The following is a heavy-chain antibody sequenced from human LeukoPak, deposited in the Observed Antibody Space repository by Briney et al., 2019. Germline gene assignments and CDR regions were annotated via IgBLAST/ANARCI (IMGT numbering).Heavy chain of an antibody. V-gene: IGHV3-23*01. CDR3: AKDLNGYSGYDYRWLGYYYYYYGMDV. CDR1: EFTFSNYP. J-gene: IGHJ6*02. CDR2: ISGSGGST. D-gene: IGHD5-12*01. Sequence: GGSLRLSCAASEFTFSNYPMSWVRQAPGKGLEWVSAISGSGGSTYYADSVKGRFTISRDNSKNTLYLQMNSLRAEDTAVYYCAKDLNGYSGYDYRWLGYYYYYYGMDVWGQGTTVTVSS.